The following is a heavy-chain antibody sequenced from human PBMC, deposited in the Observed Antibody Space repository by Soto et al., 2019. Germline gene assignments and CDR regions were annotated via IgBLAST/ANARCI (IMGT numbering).Heavy chain of an antibody. CDR2: IKQDGSEK. V-gene: IGHV3-7*01. D-gene: IGHD4-17*01. CDR3: ASDDYGDYAPSPTLN. Sequence: GGSLRLSCAVSGFTFSSYWMSWVRQAPGKGLEWVANIKQDGSEKYYVDSVKGRFTISRDNAKNSLYLQMNSLRAEDTAVYYCASDDYGDYAPSPTLNWGQGTLVTVSS. CDR1: GFTFSSYW. J-gene: IGHJ4*02.